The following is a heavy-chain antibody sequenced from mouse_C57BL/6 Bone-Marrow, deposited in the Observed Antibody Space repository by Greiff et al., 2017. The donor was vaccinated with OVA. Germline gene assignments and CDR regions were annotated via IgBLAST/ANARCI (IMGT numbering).Heavy chain of an antibody. J-gene: IGHJ2*01. CDR1: GSASSTSW. D-gene: IGHD1-1*01. CDR2: IYPGDGDT. Sequence: QVQLQQSGPELVKPGPSVKISSKASGSASSTSWLNWVKQRPGKGLEWIGRIYPGDGDTNYNGKFKGKATLTADKSSSTAYMQLSSLTSEDSAVYFCARHYGSSYDYFDYWGQGTTLTVSS. CDR3: ARHYGSSYDYFDY. V-gene: IGHV1-82*01.